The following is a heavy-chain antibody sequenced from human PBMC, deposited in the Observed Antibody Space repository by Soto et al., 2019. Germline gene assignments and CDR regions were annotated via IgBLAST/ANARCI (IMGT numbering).Heavy chain of an antibody. V-gene: IGHV4-4*02. Sequence: ETLSLTCAFSGCSISSSNWWSWVRQPPGKGLEWMGEIYHSGSTNYNPSLKSRVTISVDKSKNQFSLKLSSVTAADTAVYYCAGGGVTGYYYYYGMHAWGQGTTVTVYS. J-gene: IGHJ6*02. CDR2: IYHSGST. CDR3: AGGGVTGYYYYYGMHA. D-gene: IGHD3-10*01. CDR1: GCSISSSNW.